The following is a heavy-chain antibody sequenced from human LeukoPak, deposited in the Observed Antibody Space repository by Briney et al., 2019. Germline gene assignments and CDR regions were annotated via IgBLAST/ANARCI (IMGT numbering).Heavy chain of an antibody. Sequence: GGSLRLSCAASGFTFSSYAMHWVRQAPGKGLEWVAVISYDGSNKYYADSVKGRFTISRDNSKNMLYLQMNSLRAEDTAVYYCAGPIFGVVMNPFDYWGQGTLVTVSS. CDR2: ISYDGSNK. D-gene: IGHD3-3*01. V-gene: IGHV3-30-3*01. CDR1: GFTFSSYA. J-gene: IGHJ4*02. CDR3: AGPIFGVVMNPFDY.